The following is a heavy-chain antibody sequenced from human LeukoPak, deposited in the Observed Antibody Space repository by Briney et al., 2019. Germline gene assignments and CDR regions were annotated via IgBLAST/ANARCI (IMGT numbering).Heavy chain of an antibody. Sequence: ASVKVSCKASGYTFTSYGISWVRQAPGQGLEWMGWINPDSGHANYAQKFQGRVTMTTHTSTTTAYMKLRSLRSEDTAVYYCARELWSGNYNVWGQGTLVTVSS. V-gene: IGHV1-18*01. CDR2: INPDSGHA. D-gene: IGHD3-3*01. CDR3: ARELWSGNYNV. J-gene: IGHJ4*02. CDR1: GYTFTSYG.